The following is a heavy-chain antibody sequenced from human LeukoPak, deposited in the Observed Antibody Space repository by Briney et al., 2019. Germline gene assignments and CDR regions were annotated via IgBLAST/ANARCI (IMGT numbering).Heavy chain of an antibody. Sequence: SETLSLTCSVSGGSITSTNHFWSWIRQPPGEGLERIAYIRPSGIAWYNPSLTSRAVLSIDTSKNQFTLTVNSVTAADTAMYYCAREVDIPVDSDGFDLWGQGTMVTVSS. CDR3: AREVDIPVDSDGFDL. CDR1: GGSITSTNHF. J-gene: IGHJ3*01. CDR2: IRPSGIA. D-gene: IGHD5-12*01. V-gene: IGHV4-30-4*08.